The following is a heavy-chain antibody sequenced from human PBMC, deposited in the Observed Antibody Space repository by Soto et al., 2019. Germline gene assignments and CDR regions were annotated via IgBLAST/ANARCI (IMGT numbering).Heavy chain of an antibody. Sequence: GGSLRLSCAASGFTFSSYGMHWVRQAPGKGLEWVAVIWYDGSNKYYADSVKGRFTISRDNSKNTLYLQMNSLRAEDTAVYYCARDSEHNWYDPWGQGTLVTAPQ. D-gene: IGHD1-26*01. CDR1: GFTFSSYG. V-gene: IGHV3-33*01. CDR3: ARDSEHNWYDP. CDR2: IWYDGSNK. J-gene: IGHJ5*02.